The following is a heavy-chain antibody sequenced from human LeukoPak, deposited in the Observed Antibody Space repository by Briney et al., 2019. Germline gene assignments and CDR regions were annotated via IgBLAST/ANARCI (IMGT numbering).Heavy chain of an antibody. CDR2: INPSGGST. V-gene: IGHV1-46*03. CDR3: ARLLVGATTGDY. J-gene: IGHJ4*02. CDR1: GYTFTSYY. Sequence: ASVKVSCXASGYTFTSYYMHWVRQAPGQGLEWMGIINPSGGSTSYAQKFQGRVTMTRDTSTSTVYMELSSLRSEDTAVYYCARLLVGATTGDYWGQGTLVTVSS. D-gene: IGHD1-26*01.